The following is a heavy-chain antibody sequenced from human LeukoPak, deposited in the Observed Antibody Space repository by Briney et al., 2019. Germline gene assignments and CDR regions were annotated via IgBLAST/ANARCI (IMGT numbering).Heavy chain of an antibody. CDR2: IKQDGSEK. Sequence: PGGSLRLSCAASGFTFSSYWMSWVRQAPGKGLEWVANIKQDGSEKYYVDSVKGRFTISRDNAKNSLYLQMNSLRAEDTAVYYCARGAPRTIFGPYYYYYMDVWGKGTTVTISS. CDR3: ARGAPRTIFGPYYYYYMDV. D-gene: IGHD3-9*01. J-gene: IGHJ6*03. CDR1: GFTFSSYW. V-gene: IGHV3-7*01.